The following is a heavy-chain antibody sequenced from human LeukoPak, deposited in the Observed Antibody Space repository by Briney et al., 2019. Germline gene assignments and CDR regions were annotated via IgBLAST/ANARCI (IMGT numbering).Heavy chain of an antibody. CDR3: ASEYCSGGSWGCYFDY. CDR2: ICSGGST. J-gene: IGHJ4*02. D-gene: IGHD2-15*01. V-gene: IGHV3-53*01. CDR1: GFTVSSNY. Sequence: GGSLRLSCAASGFTVSSNYMSWVRQAPGKGLEWVSVICSGGSTYSADSVKGRFTISRDIATNTLYLQMNSLRAEDTAVYYCASEYCSGGSWGCYFDYWGQGTLVTVSS.